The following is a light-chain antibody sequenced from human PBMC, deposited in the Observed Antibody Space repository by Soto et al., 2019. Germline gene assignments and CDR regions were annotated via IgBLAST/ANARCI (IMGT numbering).Light chain of an antibody. CDR1: SSDVGGYNY. CDR3: CSYAGSYVV. Sequence: QSALTQPRSVSGSPGQSVTISCTGTSSDVGGYNYVSWYQQHPGKAPKLMISDVSKRPSGVTDRFSGSKSGNTASLTISGLQAEDEANYYCCSYAGSYVVFGGGTKLTAL. J-gene: IGLJ2*01. CDR2: DVS. V-gene: IGLV2-11*01.